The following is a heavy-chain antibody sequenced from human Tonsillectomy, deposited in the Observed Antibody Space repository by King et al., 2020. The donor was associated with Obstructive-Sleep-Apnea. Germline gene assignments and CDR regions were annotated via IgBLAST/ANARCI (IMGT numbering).Heavy chain of an antibody. CDR3: AKDPYLGPKQTFDY. V-gene: IGHV3-9*01. Sequence: VQLVESGGGLVQPGRSLRLSCAASGFTFDDYAMHWVRQAPGKGLEWVSGISWNSGSIGYADSVKGRFTISRDNAKNSLYLQMNSLRAEDTALFYCAKDPYLGPKQTFDYWGQGTLVTVSS. CDR1: GFTFDDYA. J-gene: IGHJ4*02. CDR2: ISWNSGSI.